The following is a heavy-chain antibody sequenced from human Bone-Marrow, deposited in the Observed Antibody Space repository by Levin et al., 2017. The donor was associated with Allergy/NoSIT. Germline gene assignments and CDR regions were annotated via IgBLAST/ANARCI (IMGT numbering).Heavy chain of an antibody. CDR1: GVIFSNYW. D-gene: IGHD1-1*01. CDR3: ADLYGATGVKGGY. V-gene: IGHV3-7*01. Sequence: GESLKISCAASGVIFSNYWMSWVRQAPGKGLEWVAKIKQDGSERYYVDSVRGRFTISRDNAKNSLYLQMNSLRAEDTAVYYCADLYGATGVKGGYWGRGTLVTVSS. J-gene: IGHJ4*02. CDR2: IKQDGSER.